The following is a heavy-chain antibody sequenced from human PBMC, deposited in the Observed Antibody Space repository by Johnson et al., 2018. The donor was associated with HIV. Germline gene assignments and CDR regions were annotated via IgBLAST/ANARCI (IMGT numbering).Heavy chain of an antibody. V-gene: IGHV3-9*01. CDR1: GFTFDDYA. Sequence: VQLVESGGGLVQPGRSLRLSCAASGFTFDDYAMHWVRQAPGKGLEWVSGISWNSGIIGYADSVKGRFSISRDNAKNSLFLQMHSLRAEDTALYYCAKDIGLSGSYFFGAFDMWGQGTMVTVSS. D-gene: IGHD1-26*01. CDR2: ISWNSGII. CDR3: AKDIGLSGSYFFGAFDM. J-gene: IGHJ3*02.